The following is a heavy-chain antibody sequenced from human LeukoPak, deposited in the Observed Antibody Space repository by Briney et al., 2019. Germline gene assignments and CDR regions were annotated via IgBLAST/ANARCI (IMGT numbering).Heavy chain of an antibody. Sequence: GGSLRLSCAASGFTFSSYWVSWVRQAPGKGLEWVANIKQDGSEKYYVDSVKGRFTISRDNAKNSLYLQMNSLRAEDTAVYYCASPHDYGDRFDYWGQGTLVTVSS. D-gene: IGHD4-17*01. CDR2: IKQDGSEK. CDR3: ASPHDYGDRFDY. V-gene: IGHV3-7*01. J-gene: IGHJ4*02. CDR1: GFTFSSYW.